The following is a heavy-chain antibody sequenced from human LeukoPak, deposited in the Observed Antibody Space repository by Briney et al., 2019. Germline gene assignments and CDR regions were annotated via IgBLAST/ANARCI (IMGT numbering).Heavy chain of an antibody. D-gene: IGHD1-26*01. J-gene: IGHJ5*02. CDR2: IIPIFGTA. CDR1: GGTFSSYA. Sequence: GASVKVSRKASGGTFSSYAISWVRQAPGQGLEWMGGIIPIFGTANYAQKYQGRVTITADESTSTAYMELSSLRSEDTAVYYCARERVRVGAPLYNWFDPWGQGTLVTVSS. CDR3: ARERVRVGAPLYNWFDP. V-gene: IGHV1-69*01.